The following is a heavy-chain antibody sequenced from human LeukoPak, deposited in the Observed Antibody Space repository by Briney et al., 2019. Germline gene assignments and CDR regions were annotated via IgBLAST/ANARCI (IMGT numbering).Heavy chain of an antibody. CDR2: IKQDGSEK. J-gene: IGHJ5*02. Sequence: GGSLRLSCAASGFTFSSYWMSWVRQAPGKGLEWVVNIKQDGSEKYYVDSVKGRFTISRDNAKNSLYLQMNSLRAEDTAVYYCARVGMRRRFDPWGQGTLVTVSS. D-gene: IGHD7-27*01. CDR1: GFTFSSYW. V-gene: IGHV3-7*01. CDR3: ARVGMRRRFDP.